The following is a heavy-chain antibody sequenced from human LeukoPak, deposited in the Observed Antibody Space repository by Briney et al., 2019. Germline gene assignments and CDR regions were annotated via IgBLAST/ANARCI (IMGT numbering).Heavy chain of an antibody. D-gene: IGHD3-10*01. V-gene: IGHV4-59*01. CDR2: IYYSGST. CDR3: ARGGYYGSGNDFRFDP. J-gene: IGHJ5*02. Sequence: SETLSLTCTVSGCSISSYYWSWIRQPPGQGLEWIGYIYYSGSTNYKPSLKSRVTISVDTSKNQSSLKLSSVAAADTAVYYCARGGYYGSGNDFRFDPWGQGTLVTVSS. CDR1: GCSISSYY.